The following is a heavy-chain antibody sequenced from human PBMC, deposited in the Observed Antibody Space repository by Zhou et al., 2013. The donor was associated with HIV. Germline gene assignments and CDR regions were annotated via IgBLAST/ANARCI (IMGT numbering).Heavy chain of an antibody. D-gene: IGHD2-2*01. J-gene: IGHJ6*03. CDR3: ARDRCSSTTCNYYYYYYMDV. CDR1: GYTFTTYY. V-gene: IGHV1-46*01. CDR2: INPSAGST. Sequence: QVQLVQSGAEVKKPGASVKLFCKASGYTFTTYYIHWVRQAPGQGLEWMGRINPSAGSTSYAQKFQGRVTMTRDTSTSTVYMELSSLRSEDTAVYYCARDRCSSTTCNYYYYYYMDVWAKGPRSPSP.